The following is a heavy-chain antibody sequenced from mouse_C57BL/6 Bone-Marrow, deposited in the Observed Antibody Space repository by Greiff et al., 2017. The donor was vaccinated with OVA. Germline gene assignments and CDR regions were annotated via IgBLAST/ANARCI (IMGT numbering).Heavy chain of an antibody. CDR2: IYPRSGNT. CDR1: GYTFTSYG. CDR3: ARQYGKNAMDY. Sequence: VKLQESGAELARPGASVKLSCKASGYTFTSYGISWVKQRPGQGLEWIGEIYPRSGNTYYNEKFKGKATLTADKSSSTAYMELRSLTSEDSAVYFCARQYGKNAMDYWGQGTSVTVSS. J-gene: IGHJ4*01. V-gene: IGHV1-81*01. D-gene: IGHD2-10*02.